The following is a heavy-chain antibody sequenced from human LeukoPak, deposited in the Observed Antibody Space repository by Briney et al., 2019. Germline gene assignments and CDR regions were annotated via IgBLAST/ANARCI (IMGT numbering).Heavy chain of an antibody. CDR3: ARGALPSRHDFWGGYYRNLHYLDY. V-gene: IGHV3-48*02. D-gene: IGHD3-3*01. CDR1: GFTFGSYS. Sequence: GGSLRLSCAASGFTFGSYSMTWVRQAPGKGLEWLSYISSSGHTTYYADSVKGRFTISRDNAENSLYLQMNSLTDEDTAVYYCARGALPSRHDFWGGYYRNLHYLDYWGQGTLVTVPS. J-gene: IGHJ4*02. CDR2: ISSSGHTT.